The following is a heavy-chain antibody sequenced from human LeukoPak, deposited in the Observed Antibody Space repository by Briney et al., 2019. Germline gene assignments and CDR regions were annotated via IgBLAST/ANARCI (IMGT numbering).Heavy chain of an antibody. J-gene: IGHJ3*02. D-gene: IGHD3-22*01. V-gene: IGHV4-59*01. CDR2: IYYSGST. Sequence: SETLSLTCTVSGGSISSYYWSWIRQPPGKGLDWIGYIYYSGSTNYNPSLKSRVTISADTSKNQFSLKLSSVTAADTAVYYCVGYYYDSSGYSDIWGQGTMVTVSS. CDR1: GGSISSYY. CDR3: VGYYYDSSGYSDI.